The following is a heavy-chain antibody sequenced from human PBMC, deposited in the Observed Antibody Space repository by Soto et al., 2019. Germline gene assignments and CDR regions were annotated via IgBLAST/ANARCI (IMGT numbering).Heavy chain of an antibody. Sequence: QVQLVQSGPEVKKPGASVKVSCKASGNTFASHGFSWVRQAPGQGLEWMGWISGFNGQTNYALKFQGRVTLTTDTSTSTAYMELRSLRSDDTAVYFCARVDPRGVAVFLDYWGQGTLVTGSA. D-gene: IGHD6-19*01. CDR1: GNTFASHG. J-gene: IGHJ4*02. V-gene: IGHV1-18*01. CDR3: ARVDPRGVAVFLDY. CDR2: ISGFNGQT.